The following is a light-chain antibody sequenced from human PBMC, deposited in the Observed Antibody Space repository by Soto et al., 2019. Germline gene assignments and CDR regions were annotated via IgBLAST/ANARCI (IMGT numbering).Light chain of an antibody. CDR2: EVS. V-gene: IGLV2-18*02. CDR1: SSDVGSYNR. Sequence: QSALTQPPSVSGSPGQSVAISCTGTSSDVGSYNRVSWYQQPPVAAPKLMIYEVSNRPSGVPDLFSGSKSGNTASLTISGLQAKDEADYYCNSYTGSSTDVFGTGNKLTVL. J-gene: IGLJ1*01. CDR3: NSYTGSSTDV.